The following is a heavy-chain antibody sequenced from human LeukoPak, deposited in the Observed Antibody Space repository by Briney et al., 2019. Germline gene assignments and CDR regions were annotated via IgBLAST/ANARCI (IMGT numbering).Heavy chain of an antibody. Sequence: GESLKISCKGLGYSFSSFWIAWVRQMPGKGLQWMGIIYPGDSDTRYSPSFQGQVTISAVKSISTAYLQWSSLKASDTAMYYCARPKGGGYYEYFDYWGQGTLVTVSS. V-gene: IGHV5-51*01. J-gene: IGHJ4*02. D-gene: IGHD1-26*01. CDR3: ARPKGGGYYEYFDY. CDR2: IYPGDSDT. CDR1: GYSFSSFW.